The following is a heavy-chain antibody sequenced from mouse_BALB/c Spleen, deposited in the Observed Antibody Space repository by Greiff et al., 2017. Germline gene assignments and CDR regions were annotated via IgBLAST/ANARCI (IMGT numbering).Heavy chain of an antibody. D-gene: IGHD1-2*01. CDR1: GYTFTSYN. Sequence: LQQPGAELVKPGASVKMSCKASGYTFTSYNMHWVKQTPGQGLEWIGAIYPGNGDTSYNQKFKGKATLTADKSSSTAYMQLSSLTSEDSAVYYCARWAITTALGAMDYWGQGTSVTVSS. CDR3: ARWAITTALGAMDY. J-gene: IGHJ4*01. V-gene: IGHV1-12*01. CDR2: IYPGNGDT.